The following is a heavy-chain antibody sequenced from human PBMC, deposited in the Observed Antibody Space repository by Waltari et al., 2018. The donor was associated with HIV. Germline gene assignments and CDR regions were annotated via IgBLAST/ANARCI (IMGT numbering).Heavy chain of an antibody. D-gene: IGHD5-18*01. CDR3: ARSWTQLILPGSGFDV. V-gene: IGHV4-39*01. Sequence: QLQESCPGLAKPSQTLSLTCTVSVGSISPSNFYWGWFRQTPGKGLERIGSIYYTGKTNYRPSLQSRLSISVDASKNQFSLSLASVTAADSGVYYCARSWTQLILPGSGFDVWGQGTTVTVSS. CDR1: VGSISPSNFY. CDR2: IYYTGKT. J-gene: IGHJ6*02.